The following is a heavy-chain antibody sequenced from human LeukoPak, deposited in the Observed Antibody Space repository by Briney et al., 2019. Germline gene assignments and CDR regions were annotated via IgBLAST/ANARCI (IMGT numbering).Heavy chain of an antibody. CDR2: IYSGGTT. J-gene: IGHJ4*01. V-gene: IGHV3-53*01. CDR3: AKDMGYCSSATCYGLDY. D-gene: IGHD2-2*01. CDR1: GFTVSSNY. Sequence: GGSLRLSCAASGFTVSSNYMTWVRQAPGKGLEWVSVIYSGGTTYYADSVKGRFTISRDNSKNTLFLQMNSLRAEDTAIYYCAKDMGYCSSATCYGLDYWGHGTLVTVSS.